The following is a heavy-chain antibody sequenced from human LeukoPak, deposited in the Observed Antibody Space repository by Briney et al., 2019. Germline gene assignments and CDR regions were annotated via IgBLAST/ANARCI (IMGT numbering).Heavy chain of an antibody. Sequence: SETLSLTCDVSGYSISSAYYWGWFRQPPGKGLEWIGSIFHSVNTYYNPSLKSRVTISADTSKNQFSLKLSPVTAADTAVYYCARVFDYWGLGTLVIVSS. V-gene: IGHV4-38-2*01. J-gene: IGHJ4*02. CDR3: ARVFDY. CDR1: GYSISSAYY. CDR2: IFHSVNT.